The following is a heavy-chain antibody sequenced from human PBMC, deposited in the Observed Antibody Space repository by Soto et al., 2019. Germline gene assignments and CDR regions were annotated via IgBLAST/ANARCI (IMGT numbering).Heavy chain of an antibody. CDR3: ARDDSSGYYRGLYYYGMDV. Sequence: SQTLSLTCVISGDSVSSNSAALNLIMQSPSRGLEWLGRTYYRSKWYNDYAVSVKSRITINPDTSKNQFSLQLNSVTPEDTAVYYCARDDSSGYYRGLYYYGMDVWGQGTTVTVSS. V-gene: IGHV6-1*01. J-gene: IGHJ6*02. CDR2: TYYRSKWYN. D-gene: IGHD3-22*01. CDR1: GDSVSSNSAA.